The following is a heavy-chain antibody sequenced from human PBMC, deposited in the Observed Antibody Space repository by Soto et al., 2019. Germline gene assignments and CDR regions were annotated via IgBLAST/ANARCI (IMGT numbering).Heavy chain of an antibody. Sequence: GGSLRLSCAASGFTFSSYAMSWVHQAPGKGLEWVSAISGSGGSTYYADSVKGRFTISRDNSKNTLYLQMNSLRAEDTAVYYCAKGSTYDYSNYFDYWGQGTLVTVSS. CDR2: ISGSGGST. V-gene: IGHV3-23*01. J-gene: IGHJ4*02. CDR3: AKGSTYDYSNYFDY. D-gene: IGHD4-4*01. CDR1: GFTFSSYA.